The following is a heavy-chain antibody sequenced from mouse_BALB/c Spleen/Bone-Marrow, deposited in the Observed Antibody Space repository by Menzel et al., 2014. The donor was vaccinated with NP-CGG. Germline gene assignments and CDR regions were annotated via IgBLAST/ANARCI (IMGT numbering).Heavy chain of an antibody. J-gene: IGHJ3*01. CDR3: ARRGHGFAWFAY. CDR1: GYTFSSYW. Sequence: VQLVESGTELMEPGASVKISCKATGYTFSSYWIEWVNQRPGHGLEWIGEILPGSGSTNYNEKFKGKATFTADTSSNTAYMQLSSLTSEDSAVYYCARRGHGFAWFAYWGQGTLVTVSA. V-gene: IGHV1-9*01. CDR2: ILPGSGST. D-gene: IGHD1-2*01.